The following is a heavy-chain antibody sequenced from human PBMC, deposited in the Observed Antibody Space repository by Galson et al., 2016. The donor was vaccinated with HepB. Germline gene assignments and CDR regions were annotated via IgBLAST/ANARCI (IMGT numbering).Heavy chain of an antibody. CDR2: ISSSSSDI. CDR3: ARGLIAAAGRTFYYYYYYMDV. V-gene: IGHV3-21*01. D-gene: IGHD6-13*01. Sequence: SLRLSCATSGFTFSYYSMNWVRQAPGKGPEWVSSISSSSSDIYYADSAKGRFTISRDNAKNSLYLQMNSLRAEDTAVYYCARGLIAAAGRTFYYYYYYMDVWGKGTTVTVSS. J-gene: IGHJ6*03. CDR1: GFTFSYYS.